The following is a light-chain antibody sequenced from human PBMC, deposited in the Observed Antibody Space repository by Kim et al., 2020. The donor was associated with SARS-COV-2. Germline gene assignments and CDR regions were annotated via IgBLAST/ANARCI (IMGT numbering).Light chain of an antibody. J-gene: IGKJ4*01. CDR3: QQRSSWPLLT. Sequence: EIVLTQSPGTLSLSPGERATLSCRASQTVSTSLAWFQQKPGQGPTLLIYDASNRATGIPARFSGSGSGTDFTLTISSLEPEDFAVSYCQQRSSWPLLTFGGGTKVDIK. CDR2: DAS. CDR1: QTVSTS. V-gene: IGKV3-11*01.